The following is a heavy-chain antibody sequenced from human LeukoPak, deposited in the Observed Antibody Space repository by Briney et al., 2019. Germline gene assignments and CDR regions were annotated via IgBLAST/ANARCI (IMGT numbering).Heavy chain of an antibody. CDR2: IIPILGIA. CDR1: GGTFSSYA. V-gene: IGHV1-69*04. CDR3: ATPTGGYCSSTSCYTYDYSFDY. J-gene: IGHJ4*02. Sequence: SVKVSCKASGGTFSSYAISWVRQAPGQGLEWMGRIIPILGIANYAQKFQGRVTITADKSTSTAYMELSSLRSEDTAVYYCATPTGGYCSSTSCYTYDYSFDYWGQEPLVTVPS. D-gene: IGHD2-2*01.